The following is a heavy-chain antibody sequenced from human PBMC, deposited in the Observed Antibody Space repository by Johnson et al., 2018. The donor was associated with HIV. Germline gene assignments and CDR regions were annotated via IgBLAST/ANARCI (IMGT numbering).Heavy chain of an antibody. D-gene: IGHD5-12*01. J-gene: IGHJ3*02. CDR3: ARDPSPSSYRAFGM. V-gene: IGHV3-11*04. Sequence: QVQLVESGGGLVQPGGSLRLSCAASGFSFSDYYMSCIRQAPGRGLEWVSYIRGSDRTTYYADSVKGRFTISRDNAKNSLYLQMNSLRAEDTAVYYCARDPSPSSYRAFGMWGQGTMVTVSS. CDR2: IRGSDRTT. CDR1: GFSFSDYY.